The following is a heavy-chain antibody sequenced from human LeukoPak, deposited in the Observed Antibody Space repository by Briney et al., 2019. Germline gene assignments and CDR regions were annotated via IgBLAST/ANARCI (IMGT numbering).Heavy chain of an antibody. V-gene: IGHV3-23*01. CDR1: GFTFSSYA. CDR3: AKCPFLVATVFDY. CDR2: ISGSGGST. J-gene: IGHJ4*02. Sequence: PGGSLRLSCAASGFTFSSYAMSWVRQAPGKGLEWVSAISGSGGSTYYADSVKGRFTISSDNSKNTLYLQMNSLSAEDTAVDYCAKCPFLVATVFDYGGQGTLVTVSS. D-gene: IGHD5-12*01.